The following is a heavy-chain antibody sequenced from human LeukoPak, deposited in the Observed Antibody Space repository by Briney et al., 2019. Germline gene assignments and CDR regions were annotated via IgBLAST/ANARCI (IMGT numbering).Heavy chain of an antibody. J-gene: IGHJ6*02. CDR1: GFFFDDYG. Sequence: GGSLRLSCAASGFFFDDYGMHWVRQVPGKGLEWVSGISWQSNTRKYADSVRGRFTISRDNAKNSLYLQMNSLRAEDTAVYYCAREMTTVTTWGYYYYYGMDVWGQGTTVTVSS. CDR3: AREMTTVTTWGYYYYYGMDV. D-gene: IGHD4-17*01. V-gene: IGHV3-9*01. CDR2: ISWQSNTR.